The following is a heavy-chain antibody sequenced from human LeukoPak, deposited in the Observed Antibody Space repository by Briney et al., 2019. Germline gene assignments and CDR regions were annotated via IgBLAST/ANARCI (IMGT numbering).Heavy chain of an antibody. CDR3: ARHRTASDY. D-gene: IGHD3-16*02. J-gene: IGHJ4*02. CDR1: AFTFSDYT. V-gene: IGHV3-21*01. CDR2: ITTGSTYI. Sequence: GGSLRLSCSASAFTFSDYTMIWVRQAPGKGLEWVSCITTGSTYIYYADSVKGRFTISRDKAKNSLYLQMTSLRAEDTAVYYCARHRTASDYWGQGTLVTVSS.